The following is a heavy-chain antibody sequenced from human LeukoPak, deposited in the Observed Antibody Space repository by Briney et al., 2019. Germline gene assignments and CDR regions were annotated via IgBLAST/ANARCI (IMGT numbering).Heavy chain of an antibody. J-gene: IGHJ4*02. D-gene: IGHD4/OR15-4a*01. V-gene: IGHV4-59*01. CDR1: GGSISSNY. CDR3: AGASRVRLDY. Sequence: PSETLSLTWTVSGGSISSNYWSWIRQPPGKGLEWIAYIYNSGSTIYNPSLKSRVTISVDTSKIQFSLKLSSVTAADTAVYYCAGASRVRLDYWGQGTLVTVSS. CDR2: IYNSGST.